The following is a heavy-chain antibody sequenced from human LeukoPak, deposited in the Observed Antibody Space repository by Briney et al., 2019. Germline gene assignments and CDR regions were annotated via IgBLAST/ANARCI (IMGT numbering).Heavy chain of an antibody. CDR1: GFTVSNDY. CDR3: ARDRLLYLDY. CDR2: VYDGDTT. D-gene: IGHD2-21*02. V-gene: IGHV3-53*01. J-gene: IGHJ4*02. Sequence: GGSLRLSCAASGFTVSNDYMSWVRQAPGKGLEWVSAVYDGDTTYYADSVKGRFTISRDNSKNTLYLQINSLRVEDTAVYFCARDRLLYLDYWGQGTPVTVSS.